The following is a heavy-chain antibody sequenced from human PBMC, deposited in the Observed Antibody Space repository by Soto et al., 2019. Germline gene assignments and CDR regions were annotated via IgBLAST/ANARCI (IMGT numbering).Heavy chain of an antibody. CDR2: ISSSGSA. V-gene: IGHV4-31*03. J-gene: IGHJ5*02. D-gene: IGHD5-18*01. CDR3: ARGGGYTASGGNSGLWFDP. CDR1: NESMSSGGYF. Sequence: SETLSLTCTVSNESMSSGGYFWVWIRQHPGKGLEWIGHISSSGSANPNPSLKSRVSMSVDSSNNQFSLKLTSVTVADTAVYYCARGGGYTASGGNSGLWFDPWGQGTLVTVS.